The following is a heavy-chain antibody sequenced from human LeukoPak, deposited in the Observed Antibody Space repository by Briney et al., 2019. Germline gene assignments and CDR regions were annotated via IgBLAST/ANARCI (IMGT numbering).Heavy chain of an antibody. Sequence: GGSLRLSCAASGFTFDDYAMHWVRQAPGKGLEWVSGISWNSGSIGYADSVKGRFTISRDNAKNSLYLQMNSLRAEDTALYYCAEDIVKWLLGGYFQHWGQGTLVTVSS. CDR1: GFTFDDYA. CDR2: ISWNSGSI. V-gene: IGHV3-9*01. J-gene: IGHJ1*01. D-gene: IGHD5-24*01. CDR3: AEDIVKWLLGGYFQH.